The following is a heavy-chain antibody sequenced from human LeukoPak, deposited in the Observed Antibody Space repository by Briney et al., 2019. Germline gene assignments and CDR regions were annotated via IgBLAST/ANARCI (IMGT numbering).Heavy chain of an antibody. V-gene: IGHV2-5*02. CDR3: AHRRLGPYGSGSYYNFNWFDP. Sequence: QSGPTLVKPTQTLTLTCTFSGFSLSTSGVGVGWIRQPPGKALEWLALIYWDDDKRYSPSLKSRLTITKDTSKNQVVLTMTNMDPVDTATYYCAHRRLGPYGSGSYYNFNWFDPWGQGTLVTVSS. J-gene: IGHJ5*02. D-gene: IGHD3-10*01. CDR1: GFSLSTSGVG. CDR2: IYWDDDK.